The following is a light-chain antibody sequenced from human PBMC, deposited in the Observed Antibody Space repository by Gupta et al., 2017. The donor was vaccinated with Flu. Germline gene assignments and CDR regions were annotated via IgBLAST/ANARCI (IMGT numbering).Light chain of an antibody. Sequence: IQKTLSPSSVSASVGARVTITCRASQGISSWLAWYQQKPGNAPKLLIYAASSLQSGGPTRFSGRGSGTDFTLTISSLQPEDFATYYCQQANSFPRTFGGGTKVEIK. CDR1: QGISSW. J-gene: IGKJ4*01. V-gene: IGKV1-12*01. CDR2: AAS. CDR3: QQANSFPRT.